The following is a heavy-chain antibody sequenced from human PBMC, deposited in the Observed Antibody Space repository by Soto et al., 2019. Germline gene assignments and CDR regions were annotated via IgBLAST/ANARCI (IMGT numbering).Heavy chain of an antibody. J-gene: IGHJ3*02. Sequence: SETLSLTCTVSGGSISSSSYYWAWIRQPPGKGLEWIGNIYYTGSTYYNPSLKSRVTISVDTSKNQFSLQLSSVTAADTAVYYCAYSSSSNAFDIWGQGTRVTVSS. CDR3: AYSSSSNAFDI. CDR2: IYYTGST. CDR1: GGSISSSSYY. D-gene: IGHD6-13*01. V-gene: IGHV4-39*01.